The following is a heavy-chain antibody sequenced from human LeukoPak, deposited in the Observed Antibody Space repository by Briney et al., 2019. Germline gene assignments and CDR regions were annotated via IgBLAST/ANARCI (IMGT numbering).Heavy chain of an antibody. D-gene: IGHD3-16*01. J-gene: IGHJ4*02. CDR3: ASHFRGARRGYYFDS. CDR2: IYYSGST. V-gene: IGHV4-39*01. CDR1: GGSISSSSYY. Sequence: PSETLSLTCTVSGGSISSSSYYWGWIRQPPGKGLEWIGSIYYSGSTYYNPSLKSRVTISVDTSKNQFSLKLSSVTAADTAVYYCASHFRGARRGYYFDSWGQGTLVTVSS.